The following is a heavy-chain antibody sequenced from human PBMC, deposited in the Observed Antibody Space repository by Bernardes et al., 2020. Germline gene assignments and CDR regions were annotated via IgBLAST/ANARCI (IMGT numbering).Heavy chain of an antibody. D-gene: IGHD4-17*01. V-gene: IGHV4-34*01. J-gene: IGHJ4*02. CDR3: ARGGATTVTSRLYYFDY. Sequence: SETLSLTCAVYGGSFSGYYWRWIRQPPGKGLEWIGEINHSGSTNYNPSLKSRVTISVDTSKNQFSLKLSSVTAADTAVYYCARGGATTVTSRLYYFDYWGQGTLVTVSS. CDR2: INHSGST. CDR1: GGSFSGYY.